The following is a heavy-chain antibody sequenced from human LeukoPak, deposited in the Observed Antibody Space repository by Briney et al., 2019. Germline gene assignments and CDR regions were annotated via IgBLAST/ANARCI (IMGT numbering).Heavy chain of an antibody. J-gene: IGHJ3*02. CDR1: GYTFTSYG. CDR3: ARDGGIVVVPAAPDAFDI. V-gene: IGHV1-18*01. D-gene: IGHD2-2*01. CDR2: ISAYNGNT. Sequence: ASVKVSCKASGYTFTSYGISWVRQAPGQGLEWMGWISAYNGNTNYAQKLQGRVTMTTDTSTSTAYMELRSLRSDDTAVYYCARDGGIVVVPAAPDAFDIWGQGTMVTVSS.